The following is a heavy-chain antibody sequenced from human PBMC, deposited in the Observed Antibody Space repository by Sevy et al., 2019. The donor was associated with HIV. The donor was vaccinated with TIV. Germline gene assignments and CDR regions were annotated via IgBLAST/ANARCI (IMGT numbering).Heavy chain of an antibody. V-gene: IGHV3-23*01. CDR1: GFAFRNYA. CDR3: AKAPLASGDSSGWTWGFDY. Sequence: GGSLRLSCAPSGFAFRNYAMSWVRQAPGRGLEWVSAISGGGSTTYYADSVKGRFTVSRDNSKSTLYLQMRSLRVEDTALYYCAKAPLASGDSSGWTWGFDYWGQGTVVTVSS. D-gene: IGHD6-19*01. J-gene: IGHJ4*02. CDR2: ISGGGSTT.